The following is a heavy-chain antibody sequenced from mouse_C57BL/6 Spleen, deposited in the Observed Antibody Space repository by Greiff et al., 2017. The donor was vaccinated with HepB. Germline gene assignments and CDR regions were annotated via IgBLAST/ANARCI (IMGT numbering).Heavy chain of an antibody. V-gene: IGHV6-3*01. J-gene: IGHJ3*01. D-gene: IGHD2-2*01. Sequence: EVKLVESGGGLVQPGGSMKLSCVASGFTFSNYWMNWVRQSPEKGLEWVAQIRLKSDNYATHYAESVKGRFTISRDDSKSSVYLQMNNLRAEDTGIYYCTGRDGYDGFAYWGQGTLVTVSA. CDR1: GFTFSNYW. CDR3: TGRDGYDGFAY. CDR2: IRLKSDNYAT.